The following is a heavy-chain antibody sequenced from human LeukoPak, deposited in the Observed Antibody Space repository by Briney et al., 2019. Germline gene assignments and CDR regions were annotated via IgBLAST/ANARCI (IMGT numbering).Heavy chain of an antibody. Sequence: GGSLRLSCAASGSTFSDYYMNWIRQAPGKGLEWLSYISASSGTRYYADSVKGRFTISRDNAKNSLYLQMNSLRAEDTAVYYCARGLAANDWFDPWGQGTLVTVSS. J-gene: IGHJ5*02. CDR1: GSTFSDYY. V-gene: IGHV3-11*01. D-gene: IGHD2-15*01. CDR2: ISASSGTR. CDR3: ARGLAANDWFDP.